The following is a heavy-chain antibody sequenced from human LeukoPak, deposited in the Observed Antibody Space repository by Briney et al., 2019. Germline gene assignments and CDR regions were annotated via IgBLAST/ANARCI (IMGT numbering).Heavy chain of an antibody. CDR2: IRFDGSNE. V-gene: IGHV3-30*02. Sequence: GGSLRLSCAASGFTVSPYGMHWVRQAPGKGLEWVTFIRFDGSNEYYTDSVNGRFTISRDNSKNTLYLQMNSLRAEDTAVYYCAGDFDYWGQGTLVTVSS. CDR3: AGDFDY. CDR1: GFTVSPYG. J-gene: IGHJ4*02.